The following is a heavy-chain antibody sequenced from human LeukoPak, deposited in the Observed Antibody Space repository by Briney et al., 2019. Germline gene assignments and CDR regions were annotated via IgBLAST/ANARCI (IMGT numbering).Heavy chain of an antibody. CDR2: IYYSGST. CDR1: GGSISSYY. Sequence: SETLSLTCTVSGGSISSYYWSWIRQPPGKGLEWIGYIYYSGSTNYNPSLKSRVTISVDTTKNQFSLKLSSVSAADTAVYYCASLLGGYFDYWGQGTLVSVSS. D-gene: IGHD3-16*01. V-gene: IGHV4-59*08. J-gene: IGHJ4*02. CDR3: ASLLGGYFDY.